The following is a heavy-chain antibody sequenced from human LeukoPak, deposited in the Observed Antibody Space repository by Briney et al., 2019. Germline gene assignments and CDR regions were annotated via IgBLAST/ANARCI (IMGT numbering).Heavy chain of an antibody. Sequence: GGSLRISCAASGFTFDDSAMHWVRQAPGKGLEWVSYISGDGGDTYYADSVKGRFTISRDNSKNSLSLQMNSLRTEDSALYYCAKDIKGYSSACAMDVWGQGTTVTVSS. V-gene: IGHV3-43*02. J-gene: IGHJ6*02. CDR1: GFTFDDSA. D-gene: IGHD5-18*01. CDR2: ISGDGGDT. CDR3: AKDIKGYSSACAMDV.